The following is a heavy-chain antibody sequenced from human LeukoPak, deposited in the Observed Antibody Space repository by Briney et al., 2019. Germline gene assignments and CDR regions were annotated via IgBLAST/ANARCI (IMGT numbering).Heavy chain of an antibody. CDR1: GFTLSSYA. CDR2: ISYDGSNK. J-gene: IGHJ4*02. D-gene: IGHD3-22*01. V-gene: IGHV3-30-3*01. CDR3: ARDLVDYYDSSGYYPPSY. Sequence: PGRSLRLSCAASGFTLSSYAMHWVRQAPGKGLEWVAVISYDGSNKYYADSVKGRFTISRDNSKNTLYLQMNSLRAEDTAVYYCARDLVDYYDSSGYYPPSYWGQGTLVTVSS.